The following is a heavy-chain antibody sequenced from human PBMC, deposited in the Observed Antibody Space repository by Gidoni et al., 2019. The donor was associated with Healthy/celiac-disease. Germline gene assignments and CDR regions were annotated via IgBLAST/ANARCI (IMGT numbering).Heavy chain of an antibody. D-gene: IGHD3-16*01. CDR1: GFTFGDYA. CDR3: TRERGGVLRYFDI. CDR2: IRSKAYGGTT. Sequence: EVQLVESGGGLVKPGRSLRLSCPAYGFTFGDYAMSWFRQAPGKGLEWVGFIRSKAYGGTTEYAASVKGRFTISRDDSKSIAYLQMNSLKTEDTAVYYCTRERGGVLRYFDIWGQGTMVTVSS. V-gene: IGHV3-49*05. J-gene: IGHJ3*02.